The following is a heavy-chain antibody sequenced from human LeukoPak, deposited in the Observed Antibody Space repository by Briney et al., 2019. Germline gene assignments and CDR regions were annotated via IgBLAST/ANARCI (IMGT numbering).Heavy chain of an antibody. CDR2: ISDNGDST. CDR1: GFTFSNYA. CDR3: AKDSSGYYSPIDY. Sequence: GGSLRLSCAASGFTFSNYAMSWVRQAPGKGLEWVSIISDNGDSTNYADSVKGRFTISRDNSKNTLYLQMNSLRAEDTAVYYCAKDSSGYYSPIDYWGQGTLVTVSS. D-gene: IGHD3-22*01. J-gene: IGHJ4*02. V-gene: IGHV3-23*01.